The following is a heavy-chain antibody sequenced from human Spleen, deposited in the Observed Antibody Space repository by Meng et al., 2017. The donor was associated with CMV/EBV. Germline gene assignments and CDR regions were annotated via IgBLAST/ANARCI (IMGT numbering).Heavy chain of an antibody. D-gene: IGHD2-2*02. CDR3: ARSESRYPALDS. J-gene: IGHJ5*01. CDR1: GFSISSGYY. CDR2: IFHTGST. Sequence: SETLSLTCSVSGFSISSGYYWGWIRQSPGKGLEWIGSIFHTGSTYYSPSLKSRVTILVAASRNQFSLKLSSVTAADTAVYYCARSESRYPALDSWGRGTLVTVSS. V-gene: IGHV4-38-2*02.